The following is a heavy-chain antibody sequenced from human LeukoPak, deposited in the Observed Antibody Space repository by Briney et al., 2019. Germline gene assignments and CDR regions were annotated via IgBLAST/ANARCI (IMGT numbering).Heavy chain of an antibody. CDR2: IHQTGST. CDR1: GGSISSSHW. V-gene: IGHV4-4*02. D-gene: IGHD6-25*01. J-gene: IGHJ4*02. Sequence: PSETLSLTCAVSGGSISSSHWWGWVRQPPGKGLEWIGEIHQTGSTNYNPSLRSRGSISLDKAKNQFTLNLNSVTAAETAVYYCPSSDYYRLDHWGQGILVTVSS. CDR3: PSSDYYRLDH.